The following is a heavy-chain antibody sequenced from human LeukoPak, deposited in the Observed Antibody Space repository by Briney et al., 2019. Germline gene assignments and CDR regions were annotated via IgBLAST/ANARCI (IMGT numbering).Heavy chain of an antibody. D-gene: IGHD3-22*01. Sequence: GGSLRLSCAASGFTFSSYSMNWVRQAPGKGLEWVSSISSSSSYIYYADSVKGRFTISRDNAKNSLYLQMNSLRAEDTAVYYCVKDQYYYDSSGPTPFDYWGQGTLVTVSS. CDR1: GFTFSSYS. V-gene: IGHV3-21*04. CDR2: ISSSSSYI. CDR3: VKDQYYYDSSGPTPFDY. J-gene: IGHJ4*02.